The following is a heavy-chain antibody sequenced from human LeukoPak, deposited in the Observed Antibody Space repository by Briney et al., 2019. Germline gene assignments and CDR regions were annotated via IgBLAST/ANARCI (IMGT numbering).Heavy chain of an antibody. CDR1: GDSISSYY. Sequence: SETLSLTCTVSGDSISSYYWSWIRQPPGKGLEWIGYIYTSGSTNYNPSLKSRVTISVDTSKNQISLKLSSVTAADTAVYYCARTKHNDFWSGYSRYYSYYMDVWGKGTTVTVSS. D-gene: IGHD3-3*01. CDR2: IYTSGST. J-gene: IGHJ6*03. CDR3: ARTKHNDFWSGYSRYYSYYMDV. V-gene: IGHV4-4*09.